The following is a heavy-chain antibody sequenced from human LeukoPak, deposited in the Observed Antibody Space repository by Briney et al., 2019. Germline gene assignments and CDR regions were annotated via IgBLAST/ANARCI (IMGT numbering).Heavy chain of an antibody. D-gene: IGHD6-13*01. J-gene: IGHJ4*02. CDR3: GRRSAADGTVF. CDR1: GVSITSGDYY. Sequence: SQTLSPTCTVSGVSITSGDYYWSWMRQPPGKGLEWIGYIYHSGRSYYNPSLKSRATISMDTSKNEFSLRLASVTAADTAVYYCGRRSAADGTVFWGQGTLVTVSS. V-gene: IGHV4-30-4*01. CDR2: IYHSGRS.